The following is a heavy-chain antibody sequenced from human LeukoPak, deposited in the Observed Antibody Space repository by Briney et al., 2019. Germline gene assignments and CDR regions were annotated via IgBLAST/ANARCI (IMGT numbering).Heavy chain of an antibody. Sequence: PGRSLRLSCAASGFTFRTFPMHWVRQAPGQGLQWVAVIGIDGYNKYYSDSVRGRFTISRDNSKNTLSLQMDSLTTEDTAVYYCARGAGTTVYYIDVWGKGTTVTVSS. D-gene: IGHD1-7*01. V-gene: IGHV3-30*01. CDR2: IGIDGYNK. CDR3: ARGAGTTVYYIDV. J-gene: IGHJ6*03. CDR1: GFTFRTFP.